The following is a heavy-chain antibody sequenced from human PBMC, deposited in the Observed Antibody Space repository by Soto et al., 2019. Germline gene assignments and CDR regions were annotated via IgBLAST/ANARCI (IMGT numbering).Heavy chain of an antibody. CDR2: ISYDGSNK. CDR3: AREWEERRQGSYYYYGMDV. V-gene: IGHV3-30-3*01. Sequence: PGGSLRLSCAASGFTFSSYAMHWVRQAPGKGLEWVAVISYDGSNKYYADSVKGRYTISRDNSKNTLYLQMNSLRAEDTAVYYCAREWEERRQGSYYYYGMDVWGQGTTVTVSS. D-gene: IGHD1-1*01. CDR1: GFTFSSYA. J-gene: IGHJ6*02.